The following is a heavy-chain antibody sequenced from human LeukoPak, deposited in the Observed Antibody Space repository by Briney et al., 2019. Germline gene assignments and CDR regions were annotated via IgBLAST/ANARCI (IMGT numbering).Heavy chain of an antibody. J-gene: IGHJ4*02. CDR2: ISGSGGST. CDR1: GITVSTNY. D-gene: IGHD3-3*01. V-gene: IGHV3-23*01. Sequence: SGGSLRLSCAASGITVSTNYMSWVRQAPGKGLEWVSAISGSGGSTYYADSVKGRFTISRDNSKNTLYLQMNSLRAEDTAVYYCAKATFYYDFWSGSPYYFDYWGQGTLVTVSS. CDR3: AKATFYYDFWSGSPYYFDY.